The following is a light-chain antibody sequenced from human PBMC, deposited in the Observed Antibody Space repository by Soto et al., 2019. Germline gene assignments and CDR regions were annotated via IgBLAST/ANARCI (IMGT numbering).Light chain of an antibody. J-gene: IGKJ1*01. CDR3: QQTNSFPRT. Sequence: DIQITQSPSSVSASVGDRVTITARASQGIGSWLAWYQQKPGKAHNLLIYAASSLQSGVPSRFSGSGSGTDFTLTISSLRPEDFATYYCQQTNSFPRTFGQGTKVEIK. CDR1: QGIGSW. V-gene: IGKV1-12*01. CDR2: AAS.